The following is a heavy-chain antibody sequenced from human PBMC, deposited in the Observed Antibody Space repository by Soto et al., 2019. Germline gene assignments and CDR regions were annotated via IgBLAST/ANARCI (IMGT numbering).Heavy chain of an antibody. CDR2: IYYSGST. CDR1: GPSLSRYY. Sequence: PSETLSLTCTVSGPSLSRYYWSWIRQPPGKGLEWIGYIYYSGSTNYNPSLKSRVTISVDTSKNQFSLKLSSVTAADTAVYYCARDVIPRYDFWSGYYNTVGLDVWGKGTTVTVSS. CDR3: ARDVIPRYDFWSGYYNTVGLDV. D-gene: IGHD3-3*01. J-gene: IGHJ6*04. V-gene: IGHV4-59*01.